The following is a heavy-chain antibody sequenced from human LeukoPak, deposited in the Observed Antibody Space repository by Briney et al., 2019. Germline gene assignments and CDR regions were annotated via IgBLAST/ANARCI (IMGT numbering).Heavy chain of an antibody. CDR1: GYTFTRYG. Sequence: GASVKVSCRGSGYTFTRYGISWVRQAPGDGLEWMGWISTYNDGRSNAQKFQGRVTLTTDTSTNTAYMELTTLRSDDTAMYCCARDFLRSVSGPCVDVFDIWGQGTLVSVSP. CDR3: ARDFLRSVSGPCVDVFDI. CDR2: ISTYNDGR. V-gene: IGHV1-18*01. J-gene: IGHJ3*02. D-gene: IGHD3-10*01.